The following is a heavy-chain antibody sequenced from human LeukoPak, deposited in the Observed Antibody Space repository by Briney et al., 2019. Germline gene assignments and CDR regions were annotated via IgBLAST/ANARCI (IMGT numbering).Heavy chain of an antibody. CDR2: ISTSSSYI. V-gene: IGHV3-21*04. CDR3: AKRIQSAMATGY. Sequence: GGSLRLSCAASGFTFSSYSMDWVRQAPGKGLEWVSSISTSSSYIYYADSVKGRFTISRDNSKNTLYLQMNSLRAEDTAVYYCAKRIQSAMATGYWGQGTLVTVSS. J-gene: IGHJ4*02. D-gene: IGHD5-18*01. CDR1: GFTFSSYS.